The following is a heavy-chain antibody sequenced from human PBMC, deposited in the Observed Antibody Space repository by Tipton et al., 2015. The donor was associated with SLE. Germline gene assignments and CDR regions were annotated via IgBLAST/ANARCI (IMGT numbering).Heavy chain of an antibody. CDR3: ARGGAWEWPPLDGFDI. Sequence: TLSLTCLVSNASVNTANYWGWIRQAPGKGLEWLGTVSHSGNTYYNPSLKSRVAISVDKSKNHFSLTLSSTIAADTAVYYCARGGAWEWPPLDGFDIWGQGTLVTISA. D-gene: IGHD3-3*01. CDR1: NASVNTANY. V-gene: IGHV4-38-2*02. CDR2: VSHSGNT. J-gene: IGHJ3*02.